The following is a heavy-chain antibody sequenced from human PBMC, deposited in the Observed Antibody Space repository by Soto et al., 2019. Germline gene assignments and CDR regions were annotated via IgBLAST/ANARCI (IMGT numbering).Heavy chain of an antibody. CDR1: GGSFSNNY. V-gene: IGHV4-34*01. D-gene: IGHD3-10*01. CDR3: ATALWFGTQPEI. Sequence: SETLSLTCAVYGGSFSNNYSTWFRQPPGKGMEWLGEISPSGSTKYLPFLKSRVSISADTTKKQFSLKVASVTAADTAVYYCATALWFGTQPEIWGQGTLVTVSS. CDR2: ISPSGST. J-gene: IGHJ4*02.